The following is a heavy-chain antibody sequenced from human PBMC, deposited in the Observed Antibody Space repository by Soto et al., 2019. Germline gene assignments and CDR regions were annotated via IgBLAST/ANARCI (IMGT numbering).Heavy chain of an antibody. Sequence: GESLKISCKGSGYSFTSCCIGWERQMPGTGLEWMGIIYPGDSDTKYSPSFQGQVSISADKSIGTAYLQWSSLKASDTAMYYCAGSIGSSSPIDYWGQGTLVTVSS. D-gene: IGHD6-6*01. CDR3: AGSIGSSSPIDY. CDR1: GYSFTSCC. CDR2: IYPGDSDT. J-gene: IGHJ4*02. V-gene: IGHV5-51*01.